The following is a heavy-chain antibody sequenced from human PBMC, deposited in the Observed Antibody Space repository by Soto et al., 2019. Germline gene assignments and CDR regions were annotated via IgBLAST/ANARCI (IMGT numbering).Heavy chain of an antibody. CDR1: GFTFSSYA. J-gene: IGHJ4*02. Sequence: EVQLLESGGGLVQPGGSLRLSCAGSGFTFSSYAMSWVRQAPGKGLEWVSAISGSGDSTYYTDSVKGRFTISRDNSKNTLYLQMNSLRAEDTAVYYCARRGPGTYFDYWGQGTLVTVSS. V-gene: IGHV3-23*01. CDR2: ISGSGDST. D-gene: IGHD6-13*01. CDR3: ARRGPGTYFDY.